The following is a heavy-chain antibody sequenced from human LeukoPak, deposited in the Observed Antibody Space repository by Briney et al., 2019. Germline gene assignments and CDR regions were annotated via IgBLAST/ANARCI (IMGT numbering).Heavy chain of an antibody. CDR1: GYSFTSYW. CDR2: IYPGDSDT. V-gene: IGHV5-51*01. CDR3: ARAQGYCSGGSCHYGMDV. D-gene: IGHD2-15*01. J-gene: IGHJ6*02. Sequence: GESLQISCEGSGYSFTSYWIGGVRALGGKGLGGMGIIYPGDSDTGYSPSFQGQVTISADKSTSTAYLQWSSLKASDTAMYYCARAQGYCSGGSCHYGMDVWGQGTTVTVSS.